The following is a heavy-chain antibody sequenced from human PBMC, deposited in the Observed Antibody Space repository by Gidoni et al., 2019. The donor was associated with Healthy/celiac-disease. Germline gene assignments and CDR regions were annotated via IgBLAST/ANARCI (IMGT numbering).Heavy chain of an antibody. CDR1: GGSFSGYY. Sequence: QVQLQQWGAGLLKPSETLSLTCAVYGGSFSGYYWSWIRQPPGKGLEWIGEINHSGSTNYNPSLKSRVTISVDTSKNQFSLKLSSVTAADTAVYYCARKAPRGFDPWGQGTLVTVSS. J-gene: IGHJ5*02. V-gene: IGHV4-34*01. CDR3: ARKAPRGFDP. CDR2: INHSGST.